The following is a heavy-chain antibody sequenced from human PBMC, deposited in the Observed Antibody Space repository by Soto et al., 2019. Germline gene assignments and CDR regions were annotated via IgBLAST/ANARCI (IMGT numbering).Heavy chain of an antibody. CDR3: ARFSDYGVHAEYFQH. Sequence: PSETLSLTCAVYGGSFSGYYWSWIRQPPGKGLEWIGEINHSGSTNYDPSLKSRVTISVDTSKNQFSLKLSSVTAADTAVYYCARFSDYGVHAEYFQHWGQGTLVTVSS. J-gene: IGHJ1*01. CDR2: INHSGST. V-gene: IGHV4-34*01. CDR1: GGSFSGYY. D-gene: IGHD4-17*01.